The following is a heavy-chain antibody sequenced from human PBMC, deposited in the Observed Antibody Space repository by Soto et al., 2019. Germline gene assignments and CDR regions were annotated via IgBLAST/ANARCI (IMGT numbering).Heavy chain of an antibody. V-gene: IGHV5-51*01. D-gene: IGHD6-19*01. CDR2: IYPGDSET. J-gene: IGHJ3*02. CDR1: CRTFSNHW. Sequence: GEAQKISSKFSCRTFSNHWIALVRQIPGEGLELRGIIYPGDSETRYSPSFAGQVTITDDKSITTAYLHCSSMEASNTAEYSAVRHGDMAGSPADAFDIWGQGTLVTVSS. CDR3: VRHGDMAGSPADAFDI.